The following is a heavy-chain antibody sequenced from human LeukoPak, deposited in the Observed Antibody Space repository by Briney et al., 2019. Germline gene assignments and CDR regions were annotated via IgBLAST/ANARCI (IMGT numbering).Heavy chain of an antibody. CDR3: AKSIDYDFWSGYYFPDY. Sequence: PGGSLRLSCAASGFTFSSYAMSWVRQAPGKGLEWVSAISGSGGSTYYADSVKGRFTISRGNSKNTLYLQMNSLRAEDTAVYYCAKSIDYDFWSGYYFPDYWGQGTLVTVSS. CDR1: GFTFSSYA. CDR2: ISGSGGST. V-gene: IGHV3-23*01. D-gene: IGHD3-3*01. J-gene: IGHJ4*02.